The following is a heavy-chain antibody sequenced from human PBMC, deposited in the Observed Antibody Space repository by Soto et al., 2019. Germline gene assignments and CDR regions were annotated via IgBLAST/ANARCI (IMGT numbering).Heavy chain of an antibody. Sequence: EVQLVESGGGLVQPGGSLRLSCAASGFTVSTNFMTWVRQAPGKGLEWASVIYSAGSTFYADSVKGMFTITRDNSKNTLYFRLNSLKSEYAAVYWCARARMQLWPNCNDDGLDVCVQGTTVSVSS. D-gene: IGHD5-18*01. CDR1: GFTVSTNF. J-gene: IGHJ6*02. CDR3: ARARMQLWPNCNDDGLDV. CDR2: IYSAGST. V-gene: IGHV3-66*01.